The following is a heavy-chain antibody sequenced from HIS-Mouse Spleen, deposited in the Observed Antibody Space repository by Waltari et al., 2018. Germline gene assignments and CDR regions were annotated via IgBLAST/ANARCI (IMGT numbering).Heavy chain of an antibody. J-gene: IGHJ6*02. D-gene: IGHD5-12*01. Sequence: QVQLVQSGAEVKKPGASVKVACKASGYTFPSYGTSGVRQAPGTRLEWMGWISAYNGNTNYAKKLQGRVTMTTDTSTSTAYMELRSLRSDDTAVYYCALRRRALATISNYYYYGMDVWGQGTTVTVSS. CDR2: ISAYNGNT. CDR3: ALRRRALATISNYYYYGMDV. V-gene: IGHV1-18*01. CDR1: GYTFPSYG.